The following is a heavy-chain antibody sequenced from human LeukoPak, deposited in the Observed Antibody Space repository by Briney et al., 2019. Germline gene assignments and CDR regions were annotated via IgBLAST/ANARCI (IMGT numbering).Heavy chain of an antibody. CDR3: TRDWASDSSGPIDY. CDR2: IRSKAYGGTT. Sequence: TGGSLRLSCTASGFTFGDYAMSWFRQAPGKGLEWVGFIRSKAYGGTTEYAASVKGRFTISRDDSKSIAYLQMNSLKTEDTAVYYCTRDWASDSSGPIDYWGQGTLVTVSS. V-gene: IGHV3-49*03. CDR1: GFTFGDYA. J-gene: IGHJ4*02. D-gene: IGHD3-22*01.